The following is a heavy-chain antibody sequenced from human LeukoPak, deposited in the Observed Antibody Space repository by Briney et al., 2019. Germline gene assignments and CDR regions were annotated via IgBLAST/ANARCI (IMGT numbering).Heavy chain of an antibody. J-gene: IGHJ4*02. Sequence: KPSETLSLTCTVSGGSISSYYWSWIRQPPGKGLEWIGYIYYSGSTNYNPSLKSRVTISVDTSKDQFSLKLSSVTAADTAVYYCARSSWHRDPVDYWGQGTLVTLSS. CDR2: IYYSGST. D-gene: IGHD6-13*01. CDR1: GGSISSYY. V-gene: IGHV4-59*01. CDR3: ARSSWHRDPVDY.